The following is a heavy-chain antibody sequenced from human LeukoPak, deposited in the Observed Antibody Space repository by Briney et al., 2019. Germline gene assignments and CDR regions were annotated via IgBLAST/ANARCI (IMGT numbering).Heavy chain of an antibody. D-gene: IGHD2-15*01. CDR3: ARDVWGIVVVVAATGTHNWFDP. J-gene: IGHJ5*02. CDR2: MNPNSGNA. CDR1: GYTFTSYD. Sequence: GASVKVSCKASGYTFTSYDINWVRQATGQGLEWMGWMNPNSGNAGYAQKFQGRVTMTRNTSISTAYMELSSLRSEDTAVYYCARDVWGIVVVVAATGTHNWFDPWGREPWSPSPQ. V-gene: IGHV1-8*01.